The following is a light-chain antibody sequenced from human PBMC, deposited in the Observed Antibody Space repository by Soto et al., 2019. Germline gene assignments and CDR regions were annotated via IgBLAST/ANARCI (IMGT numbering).Light chain of an antibody. V-gene: IGKV1-6*01. CDR1: QGIRND. Sequence: AIQMTQSPSSLSASVGDRVTITCRSSQGIRNDLGWYQQKPGKAPNLLIYGASSLHSGVPSRFSGSGSGTDFTLTISSLQPEDFATYFCQQTYSAPPTFGQGTKVDIK. J-gene: IGKJ1*01. CDR3: QQTYSAPPT. CDR2: GAS.